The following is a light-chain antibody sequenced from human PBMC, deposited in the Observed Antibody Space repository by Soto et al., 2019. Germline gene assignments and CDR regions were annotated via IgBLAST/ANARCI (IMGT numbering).Light chain of an antibody. CDR2: GAY. Sequence: EIEMAQSPAPLSLAPGGGGTPSCRGSESVSSSYLAWYQQKPGQAHRLLIYGAYSRATGIQDRFSGSGSGTDFTLTISRLEPEDSAMYYCKQYGSSPQTVGQGTKVDIK. CDR1: ESVSSSY. CDR3: KQYGSSPQT. V-gene: IGKV3-20*01. J-gene: IGKJ1*01.